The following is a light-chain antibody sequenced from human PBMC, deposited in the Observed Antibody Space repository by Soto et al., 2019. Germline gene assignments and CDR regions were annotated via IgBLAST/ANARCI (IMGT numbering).Light chain of an antibody. CDR1: SRDVGGSNY. J-gene: IGLJ2*01. CDR3: SSYVSSNTLEV. CDR2: EVS. V-gene: IGLV2-14*01. Sequence: QSVLIQPASVSGSPGQSITISCTGTSRDVGGSNYVSWYQHHPHRAPKLLIYEVSYRTSGVSSRVSGSKSGNTASLTISGLQAEDEADYYCSSYVSSNTLEVFGVGTKLPVL.